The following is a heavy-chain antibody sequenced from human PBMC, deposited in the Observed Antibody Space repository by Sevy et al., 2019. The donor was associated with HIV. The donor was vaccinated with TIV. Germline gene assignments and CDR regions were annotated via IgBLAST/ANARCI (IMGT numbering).Heavy chain of an antibody. CDR3: ARLDAPDYDFWSGYYSSNYYYYGMHV. CDR1: GYTFTSYG. D-gene: IGHD3-3*01. V-gene: IGHV1-18*01. J-gene: IGHJ6*02. Sequence: ASVKVSCKASGYTFTSYGISWVRQAPGQGLEWMGWISAYNGNTNYAQKLQGRVTMTTDTSTSTAYMELRSLRSDDTAVYYCARLDAPDYDFWSGYYSSNYYYYGMHVWGQGTTVTVSS. CDR2: ISAYNGNT.